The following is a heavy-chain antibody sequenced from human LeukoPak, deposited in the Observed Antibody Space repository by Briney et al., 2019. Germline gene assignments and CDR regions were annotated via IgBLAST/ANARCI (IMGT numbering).Heavy chain of an antibody. CDR2: INPSGGST. J-gene: IGHJ3*02. Sequence: ASVKVSCKASGYTFTSYYIHWVRQAPGQGLEWMGIINPSGGSTSYAQKFQGRVTMTRDMSTSTAYMELRSLRSDDTAVYYCARDFLPAGIVVVITGDGDAFDIWGQGTMVTVSS. D-gene: IGHD3-22*01. CDR3: ARDFLPAGIVVVITGDGDAFDI. V-gene: IGHV1-46*01. CDR1: GYTFTSYY.